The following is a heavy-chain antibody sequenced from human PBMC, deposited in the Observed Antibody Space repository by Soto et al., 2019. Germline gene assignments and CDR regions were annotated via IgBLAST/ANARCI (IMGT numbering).Heavy chain of an antibody. V-gene: IGHV3-74*01. CDR1: GFTFTSYW. D-gene: IGHD2-15*01. Sequence: EVQLVDSGGGLVPPGGSLRLSCAASGFTFTSYWMHWVRQAPGKGLVWVSSIKSDGSSTNYADSVKGRFTISRDNAKNTVYLQMNSLRAEDTAVYYCAGGGRGGFDYWGQGALVTVSS. CDR3: AGGGRGGFDY. CDR2: IKSDGSST. J-gene: IGHJ4*02.